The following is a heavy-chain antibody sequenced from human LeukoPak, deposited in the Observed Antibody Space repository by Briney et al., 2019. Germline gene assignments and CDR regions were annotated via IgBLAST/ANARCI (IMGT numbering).Heavy chain of an antibody. CDR3: ARASLRFLGWLF. CDR1: GFTFSSYA. D-gene: IGHD3-3*01. J-gene: IGHJ4*02. V-gene: IGHV3-30-3*01. Sequence: GGSLRLSCAASGFTFSSYAMHWVRQAPGKGLEWVAVISYDGSNKYYADSVKGRFTISRDNSKNTLYLQMNSLRAEDTAVYYCARASLRFLGWLFWGQGTLVTVSS. CDR2: ISYDGSNK.